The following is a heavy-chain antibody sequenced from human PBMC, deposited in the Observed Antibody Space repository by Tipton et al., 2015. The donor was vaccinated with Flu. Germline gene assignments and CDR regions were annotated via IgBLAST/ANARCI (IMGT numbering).Heavy chain of an antibody. D-gene: IGHD2-15*01. Sequence: GSLRLSCTASGFTYTNYAMNWVRQAPGKGLEWVSSINSGEDTFYADSVRGRFTISRDNSENTVYLQMNSLRAGDTAVYYCVKGGRDNDYWGQGTLVTVSS. V-gene: IGHV3-23*01. CDR1: GFTYTNYA. J-gene: IGHJ4*02. CDR2: INSGEDT. CDR3: VKGGRDNDY.